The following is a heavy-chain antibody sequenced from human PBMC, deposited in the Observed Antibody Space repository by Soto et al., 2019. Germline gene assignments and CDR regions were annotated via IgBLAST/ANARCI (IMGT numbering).Heavy chain of an antibody. D-gene: IGHD3-10*01. CDR1: GGFTSRSLSY. Sequence: PSETLSLTCSVSGGFTSRSLSYWGWIRQPPGKGLEWIGSIYYSGTTYYKPSLESRVTISLDTSKNQFSLKLTSVTAADTAVYYCSLNVTPPGEFLFDYLRQG. CDR2: IYYSGTT. J-gene: IGHJ4*02. CDR3: SLNVTPPGEFLFDY. V-gene: IGHV4-39*01.